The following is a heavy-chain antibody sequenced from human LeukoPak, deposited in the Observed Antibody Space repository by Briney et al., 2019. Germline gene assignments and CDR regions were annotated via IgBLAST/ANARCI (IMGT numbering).Heavy chain of an antibody. CDR1: GGSISSYY. CDR3: VSAKFLVRGVSWFDP. V-gene: IGHV4-59*01. J-gene: IGHJ5*02. Sequence: SETLSLTCTVSGGSISSYYWNWIRQPPGKGLEWIGYIFYSGRTNYNPSLKSRVTISVDTSKNWFSLRLTSVTAADTAVYYCVSAKFLVRGVSWFDPWGQGTLVTVSS. CDR2: IFYSGRT. D-gene: IGHD3-10*01.